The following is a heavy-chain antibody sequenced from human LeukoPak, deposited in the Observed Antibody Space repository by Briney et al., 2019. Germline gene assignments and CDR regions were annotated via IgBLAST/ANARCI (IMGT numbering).Heavy chain of an antibody. D-gene: IGHD6-13*01. J-gene: IGHJ6*02. CDR3: ARGTESWPTPKLVYYYYGMDV. CDR1: GFTFRNYV. V-gene: IGHV3-33*08. CDR2: IWYDGSNK. Sequence: GGSLRLSCAASGFTFRNYVIHWVRQAPGKGLEWVAVIWYDGSNKYYADSVKGRFTISRDNSKNTLYLQMNSLRAEDTAVYYCARGTESWPTPKLVYYYYGMDVWGQGTTVTVSS.